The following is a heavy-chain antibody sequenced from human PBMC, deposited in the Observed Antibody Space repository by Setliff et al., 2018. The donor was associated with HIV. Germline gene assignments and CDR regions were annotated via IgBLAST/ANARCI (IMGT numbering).Heavy chain of an antibody. J-gene: IGHJ4*02. CDR3: ARDRYTYAYLDY. D-gene: IGHD5-18*01. V-gene: IGHV4-38-2*02. CDR1: GYTISSGYY. CDR2: ISYGGGT. Sequence: SETLSLTCALSGYTISSGYYWAWIRQPPGKGLEWIGRISYGGGTHYNPSLRSRVIISMDTSKNQFSLKLSSVTAADTAVYYFARDRYTYAYLDYWGQGTLVTVSS.